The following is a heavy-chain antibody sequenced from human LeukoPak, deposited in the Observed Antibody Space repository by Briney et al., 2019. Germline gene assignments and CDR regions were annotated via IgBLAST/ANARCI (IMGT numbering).Heavy chain of an antibody. CDR1: GFTFSSYG. Sequence: GGSLRLSCAASGFTFSSYGMHWVRQAPGKGLEWVSYISSSSSTIYYADSVKGRFTISRDNAKNSLYLQMNSLRAEDTAVYYCARDASNWNWSYYYYYYMDVWGKGTTVTVSS. V-gene: IGHV3-48*01. CDR3: ARDASNWNWSYYYYYYMDV. CDR2: ISSSSSTI. D-gene: IGHD1-7*01. J-gene: IGHJ6*03.